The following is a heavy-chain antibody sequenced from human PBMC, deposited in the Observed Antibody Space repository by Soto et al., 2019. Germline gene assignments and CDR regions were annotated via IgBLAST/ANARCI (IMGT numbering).Heavy chain of an antibody. D-gene: IGHD6-13*01. J-gene: IGHJ4*02. V-gene: IGHV1-69*13. CDR2: IIPMFGTT. Sequence: GASVKVSCKASGGTFSTYTMSWVRQAPGQGLEWMGGIIPMFGTTTYAENFQGRVTITADESTSTAYMELTSLRSEDTAVYYCARLIGNSWLDYWGQGTLVTVSS. CDR3: ARLIGNSWLDY. CDR1: GGTFSTYT.